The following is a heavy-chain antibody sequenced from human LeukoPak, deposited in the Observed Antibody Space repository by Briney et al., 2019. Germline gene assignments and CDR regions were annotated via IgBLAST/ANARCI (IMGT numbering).Heavy chain of an antibody. D-gene: IGHD3-16*01. CDR3: AKGGVSPAYTHIFDI. Sequence: GGSLRLSCAASGFTFSSYGMHWVRQAPGKGLEWVTFIRYDGSDKYYADSVKGRFTISRDNSKNTLYLQMNSPRAEDTAFYYCAKGGVSPAYTHIFDIWGQGTIVTVSS. CDR1: GFTFSSYG. J-gene: IGHJ3*02. V-gene: IGHV3-30*02. CDR2: IRYDGSDK.